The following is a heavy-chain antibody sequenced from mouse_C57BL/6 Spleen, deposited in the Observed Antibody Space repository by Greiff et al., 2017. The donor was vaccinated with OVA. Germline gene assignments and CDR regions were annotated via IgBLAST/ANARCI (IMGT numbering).Heavy chain of an antibody. CDR1: GYTFTSYW. Sequence: QVQLQQPGAELVKPGASVKMSCKASGYTFTSYWITWVKQRPGQGLEWIGDIYPGSGSTNYNEKFKSKATLTVDTSSSTAYMQLSSLTSEDSAVYYCARLGFYYDYDDWFAYWGQGTLVTVSA. D-gene: IGHD2-4*01. CDR2: IYPGSGST. V-gene: IGHV1-55*01. CDR3: ARLGFYYDYDDWFAY. J-gene: IGHJ3*01.